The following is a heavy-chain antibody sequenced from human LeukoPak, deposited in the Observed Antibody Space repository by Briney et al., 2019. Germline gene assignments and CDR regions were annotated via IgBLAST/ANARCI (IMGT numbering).Heavy chain of an antibody. CDR1: GYTFTSYA. Sequence: ASVKVSCKASGYTFTSYAMHWVRQAPGQRLEWMGWINAGNGNTKYSQKFQGRVTITRDTSASTAYMELSSLRSEDTAVYYCARVNSGQWLGKNAFDIWGQGTMVTVSS. J-gene: IGHJ3*02. V-gene: IGHV1-3*01. CDR2: INAGNGNT. D-gene: IGHD6-19*01. CDR3: ARVNSGQWLGKNAFDI.